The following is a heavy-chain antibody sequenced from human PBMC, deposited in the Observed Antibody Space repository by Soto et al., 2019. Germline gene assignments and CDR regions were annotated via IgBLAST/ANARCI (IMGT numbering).Heavy chain of an antibody. CDR2: IYYSGST. D-gene: IGHD3-10*01. V-gene: IGHV4-61*01. CDR1: GDSVSSATYY. CDR3: ARDRGTANQHNWLDP. Sequence: ETLSLTCTVSGDSVSSATYYWSWIRQPPGKALEWIGSIYYSGSTNYNPSLRSRVIMSVDTSKNQFSLNLSSVTAADTAVYYCARDRGTANQHNWLDPWGQGTLVTVSS. J-gene: IGHJ5*02.